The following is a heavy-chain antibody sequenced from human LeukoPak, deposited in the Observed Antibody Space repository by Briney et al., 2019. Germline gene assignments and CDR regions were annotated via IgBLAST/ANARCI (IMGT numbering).Heavy chain of an antibody. CDR1: GYTFTSYG. J-gene: IGHJ6*02. D-gene: IGHD4-17*01. V-gene: IGHV1-8*03. CDR3: ARDTVTTAWINYYYGMDV. Sequence: VASVKVSCKASGYTFTSYGINWVRQATGQGLEWMGWMNPNSGNTGYAQKFQGRVTITRDTSASTAYMELSSLRSEDTAVYYCARDTVTTAWINYYYGMDVWGQGTTVTVSS. CDR2: MNPNSGNT.